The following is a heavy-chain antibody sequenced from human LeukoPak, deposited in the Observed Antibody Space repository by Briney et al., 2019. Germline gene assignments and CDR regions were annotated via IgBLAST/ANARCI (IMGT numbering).Heavy chain of an antibody. Sequence: GGSLRLSCVASGFTYSHNGMHWVRQAPGKGLEWVAFIQYDGNTIFYADSVKGRFTISRDNSKNTLYLQMNSLRTDDTAVYYCARSSRDGYNLIDYMDVWGKGTTVTVSS. V-gene: IGHV3-30*02. CDR2: IQYDGNTI. J-gene: IGHJ6*03. CDR1: GFTYSHNG. CDR3: ARSSRDGYNLIDYMDV. D-gene: IGHD5-24*01.